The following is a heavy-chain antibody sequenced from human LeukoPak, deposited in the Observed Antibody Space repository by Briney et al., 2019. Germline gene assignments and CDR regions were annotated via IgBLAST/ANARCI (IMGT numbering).Heavy chain of an antibody. V-gene: IGHV3-30*04. CDR2: ISYDGSNK. CDR3: ARGRYCSSTSCYPLTYYGMDV. J-gene: IGHJ6*04. Sequence: GGSLRLSCAASGFTFSSYAMHWVRQAPGKGLEWVAVISYDGSNKYYADSVKGRFTTSRDNSKNTLYLQMNSLRAEDTAVYYCARGRYCSSTSCYPLTYYGMDVWGKGTTVTVSS. D-gene: IGHD2-2*01. CDR1: GFTFSSYA.